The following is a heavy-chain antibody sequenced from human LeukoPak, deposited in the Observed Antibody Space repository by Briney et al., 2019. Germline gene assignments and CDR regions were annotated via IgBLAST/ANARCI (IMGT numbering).Heavy chain of an antibody. Sequence: ASVKVSCKASGYTFTSYGISWVRQAPGQGLEWMGWISAYNGNTNYAQKLQGRDTMTTVTSTSTAYMELRSLRSDDTAVYYCARGGGVWGSYREHIDYWGQGTLVTVSS. D-gene: IGHD3-16*02. V-gene: IGHV1-18*01. J-gene: IGHJ4*02. CDR2: ISAYNGNT. CDR1: GYTFTSYG. CDR3: ARGGGVWGSYREHIDY.